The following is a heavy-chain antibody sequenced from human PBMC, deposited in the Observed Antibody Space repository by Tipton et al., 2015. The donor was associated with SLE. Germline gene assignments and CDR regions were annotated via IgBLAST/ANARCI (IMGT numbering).Heavy chain of an antibody. CDR3: GGGRSDTYASH. CDR2: IYYSGRP. D-gene: IGHD5-18*01. J-gene: IGHJ4*02. CDR1: GDYISSYY. V-gene: IGHV4-59*01. Sequence: TLSLTCTVSGDYISSYYWSWIRQPPGKGLEWVGYIYYSGRPNYSPSLKSRVTISLDKSKNQFSLKLTSVTAADTAVYYCGGGRSDTYASHWGQGTLVTVSS.